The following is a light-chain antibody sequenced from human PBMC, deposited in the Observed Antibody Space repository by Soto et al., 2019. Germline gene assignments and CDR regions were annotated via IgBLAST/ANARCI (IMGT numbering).Light chain of an antibody. Sequence: QSVLTQPRSVSVSPGQSVTISCTGTSSDVGGYNYVSWFQQHPGKAPKLTIYDVSKRPSGVPDRFSGSKSGNTASLTISGLQAEDEADYYCCSYAGSPYVFGTGTKVTVL. CDR2: DVS. CDR3: CSYAGSPYV. J-gene: IGLJ1*01. CDR1: SSDVGGYNY. V-gene: IGLV2-11*01.